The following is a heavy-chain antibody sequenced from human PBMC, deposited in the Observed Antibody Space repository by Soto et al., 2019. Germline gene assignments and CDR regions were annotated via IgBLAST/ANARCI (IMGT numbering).Heavy chain of an antibody. CDR1: GVSISSGNW. V-gene: IGHV4-4*02. CDR3: ARSGYDSSGYSQNYWFFNV. Sequence: QVQLQESGPGLVKPSGTLSLTCAVSGVSISSGNWWSWVRQPPGKGLEWMGEIYHSGSASYNPSLKSRVNISVDKSKKQFSLKLRAVTAADTAVYFCARSGYDSSGYSQNYWFFNVWGRGTLVTVSS. CDR2: IYHSGSA. D-gene: IGHD3-22*01. J-gene: IGHJ2*01.